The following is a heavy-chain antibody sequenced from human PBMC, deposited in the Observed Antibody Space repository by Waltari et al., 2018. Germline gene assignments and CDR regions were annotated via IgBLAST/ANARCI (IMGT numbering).Heavy chain of an antibody. CDR2: INPNSGDT. J-gene: IGHJ5*02. V-gene: IGHV1-2*06. CDR3: ATIGWEMATVSGPSGGS. D-gene: IGHD1-26*01. Sequence: QVHLVQSGAEVKKPGASVKVSCKASGYTFTGYYIQLVRRAPGQGLEWMGRINPNSGDTNYAQKFQGRVTMTRDTSISTAYMEVNRLTSDDTAVYYCATIGWEMATVSGPSGGSWGQGTRVTVSS. CDR1: GYTFTGYY.